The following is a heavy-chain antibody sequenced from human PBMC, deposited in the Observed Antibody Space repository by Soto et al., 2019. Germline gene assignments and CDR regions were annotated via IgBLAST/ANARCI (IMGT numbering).Heavy chain of an antibody. Sequence: GGSLRLSCAASGFTFSSYAMHWVRQAPGKGLEWVAVISYDGSNKYYADSVKGRFTISRDNSKNTLYLQMNSLRAEDTAVYYCARSYGSGSFDWFDPWGQGTLVTVSS. J-gene: IGHJ5*02. V-gene: IGHV3-30-3*01. CDR2: ISYDGSNK. CDR1: GFTFSSYA. D-gene: IGHD3-10*01. CDR3: ARSYGSGSFDWFDP.